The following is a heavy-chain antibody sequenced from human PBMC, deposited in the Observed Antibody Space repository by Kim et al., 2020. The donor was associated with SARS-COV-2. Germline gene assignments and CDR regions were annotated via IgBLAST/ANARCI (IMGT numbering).Heavy chain of an antibody. V-gene: IGHV4-34*01. J-gene: IGHJ3*01. D-gene: IGHD6-13*01. CDR3: ASDGVNLLIAAAGPDDFD. CDR1: GGSFSGYY. CDR2: INHSGST. Sequence: SETLSLTCAVYGGSFSGYYWSWIRQPPGKGLEWIGEINHSGSTYYNPSLKSRVTISVDTSKNQFSLNLSSVTAADTAVYYCASDGVNLLIAAAGPDDFD.